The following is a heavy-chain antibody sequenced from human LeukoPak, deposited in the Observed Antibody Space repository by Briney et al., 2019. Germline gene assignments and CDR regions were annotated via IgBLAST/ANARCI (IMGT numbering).Heavy chain of an antibody. Sequence: PSETLSLTCTVSGGSISSSSYYWGWIRQPPGKGLEWIGYIYYSGSAYYNPSLKSRLSISVDTSKNQFSLRLSSVTAADTAVYYCARYYYGSGKAFDYWGQGTLVTVSS. D-gene: IGHD3-10*01. CDR3: ARYYYGSGKAFDY. J-gene: IGHJ4*02. CDR2: IYYSGSA. CDR1: GGSISSSSYY. V-gene: IGHV4-31*03.